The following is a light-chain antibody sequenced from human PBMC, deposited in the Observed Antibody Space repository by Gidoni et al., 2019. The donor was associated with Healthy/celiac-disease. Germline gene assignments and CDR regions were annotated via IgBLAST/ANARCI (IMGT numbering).Light chain of an antibody. CDR3: SSYTSISSSVV. J-gene: IGLJ2*01. V-gene: IGLV2-14*01. Sequence: QSALTQPASVSGSPGQSITISCTGTSSDVGGYNYVSWYQQHPGKAPKLMIYDVSNRPSWVSTLFSGAKSGNTASLTISGLQADYEADYYCSSYTSISSSVVFGGGTKLTVL. CDR1: SSDVGGYNY. CDR2: DVS.